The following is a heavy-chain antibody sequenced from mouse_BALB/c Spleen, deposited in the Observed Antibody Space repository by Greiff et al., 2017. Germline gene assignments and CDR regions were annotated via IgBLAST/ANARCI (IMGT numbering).Heavy chain of an antibody. J-gene: IGHJ3*01. CDR2: IDPENGDT. V-gene: IGHV14-4*02. CDR1: GFNIKDYY. Sequence: VQLQQSGAELVRPGASVKLSCTASGFNIKDYYMHWVKQRPEQGLEWIGWIDPENGDTEYAPKFQGKATMTADTSSNTAYLQLSSLTSEDTAVYYCNARGSLAYWGQGTLVTVSA. CDR3: NARGSLAY.